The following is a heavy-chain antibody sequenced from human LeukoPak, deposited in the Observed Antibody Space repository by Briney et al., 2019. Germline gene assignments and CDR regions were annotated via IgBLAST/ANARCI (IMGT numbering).Heavy chain of an antibody. V-gene: IGHV4-39*07. CDR2: IYYSGST. CDR1: GGSISSSSYY. D-gene: IGHD3-10*01. Sequence: SETLSLTCTVSGGSISSSSYYWGWIRQPPGKGLEWIGSIYYSGSTYYNPSLKSPVTISVDTSKNQFSLKLSSVTAADTAVYYCARDQVKGRGDAFDIWGQGTMVTVSS. CDR3: ARDQVKGRGDAFDI. J-gene: IGHJ3*02.